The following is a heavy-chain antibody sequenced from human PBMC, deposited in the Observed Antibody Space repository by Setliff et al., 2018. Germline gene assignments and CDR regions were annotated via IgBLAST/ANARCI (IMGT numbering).Heavy chain of an antibody. CDR1: GGSISSYY. D-gene: IGHD3-22*01. J-gene: IGHJ3*02. Sequence: ETLSLTCTVSGGSISSYYWSWIRQPAGKGLEWIGHIYTSGSTNYNPSLKSRVTMSVDTSKNQFSLKLSSVTAADTAVYYCARASDSSGYYYADAFDIWGQGTMVTVSS. CDR2: IYTSGST. V-gene: IGHV4-4*07. CDR3: ARASDSSGYYYADAFDI.